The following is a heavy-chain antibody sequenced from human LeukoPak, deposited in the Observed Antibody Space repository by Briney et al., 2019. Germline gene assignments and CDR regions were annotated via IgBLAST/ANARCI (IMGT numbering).Heavy chain of an antibody. CDR1: GGSISSSSYY. V-gene: IGHV4-39*07. J-gene: IGHJ4*02. D-gene: IGHD2-2*01. CDR2: IYYSGST. CDR3: ARQYCSSTSCYYGY. Sequence: PSETLSLTCTVSGGSISSSSYYWGWIRQPPGKGLEWIGSIYYSGSTYYNPSLKSRVTISVDTSKNQFSLKLTSVTAADTAVYYCARQYCSSTSCYYGYWGQGTLVTVSS.